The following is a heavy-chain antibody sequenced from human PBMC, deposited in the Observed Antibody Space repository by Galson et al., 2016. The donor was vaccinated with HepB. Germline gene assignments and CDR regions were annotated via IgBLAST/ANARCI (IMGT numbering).Heavy chain of an antibody. V-gene: IGHV7-4-1*02. CDR1: GYRFIEYG. D-gene: IGHD1-1*01. J-gene: IGHJ4*02. CDR3: ARGPTGALDY. CDR2: TNPNTGNP. Sequence: SVKVSCKASGYRFIEYGVNWVRQAPGQGLEWMGWTNPNTGNPTYAQGFTGRFVFSSDTSVTTAYLQISGLAPDDSAIYFCARGPTGALDYWGQGTLVTVSS.